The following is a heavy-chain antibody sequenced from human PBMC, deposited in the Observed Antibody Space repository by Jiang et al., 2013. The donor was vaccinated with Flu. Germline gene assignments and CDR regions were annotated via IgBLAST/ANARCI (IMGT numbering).Heavy chain of an antibody. CDR1: GGTFSSSV. CDR2: IIPMFDTA. J-gene: IGHJ4*02. CDR3: ARGPVEMATFSYFDH. D-gene: IGHD5-24*01. V-gene: IGHV1-69*01. Sequence: GAEVKKPGSSVKVSCKTSGGTFSSSVISWVRQAAGQGLEWMGGIIPMFDTANYAQKFQGRVTITADESTSTAYMELRSLRSEDTALYYCARGPVEMATFSYFDHWGQGTLVTVSS.